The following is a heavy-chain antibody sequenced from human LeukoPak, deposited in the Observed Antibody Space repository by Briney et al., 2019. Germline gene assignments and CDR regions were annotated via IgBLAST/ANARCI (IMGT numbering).Heavy chain of an antibody. J-gene: IGHJ4*02. CDR3: ARWVPVAGTDY. CDR1: GFTFSSYG. Sequence: AGSLRLSCAASGFTFSSYGMHWVRQAPGKGLEWVAVIWYDGSNKYYADSVKGRFTISRDNSKNTLYLQMNSLRAEDTAVYYCARWVPVAGTDYWGQGTLVTVSS. D-gene: IGHD6-19*01. CDR2: IWYDGSNK. V-gene: IGHV3-33*01.